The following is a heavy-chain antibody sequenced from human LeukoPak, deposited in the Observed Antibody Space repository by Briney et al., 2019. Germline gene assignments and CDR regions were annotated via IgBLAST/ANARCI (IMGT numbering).Heavy chain of an antibody. CDR2: IYYTGST. V-gene: IGHV4-39*07. Sequence: KTSETLSLTCTVSSGSISSSTYYWGWIRQPPGKGLEWIGTIYYTGSTYYNPSLKSRVTISVDTSKNQFSLRLGSVTAADTAVYYCARVQSRLSWFDPWGQGTLVTVSS. CDR1: SGSISSSTYY. CDR3: ARVQSRLSWFDP. J-gene: IGHJ5*02.